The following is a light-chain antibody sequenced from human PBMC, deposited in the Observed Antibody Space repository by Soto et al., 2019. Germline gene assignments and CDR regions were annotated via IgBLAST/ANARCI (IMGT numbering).Light chain of an antibody. CDR2: DAS. J-gene: IGKJ3*01. CDR3: QQYDNLPLT. V-gene: IGKV1-33*01. Sequence: DIQMTQSPSTLSGSVGDRVTITCRASQTISSWLAWYQQKPGKAPKLLIYDASNLETGVPSRFSGSGSGTDFTFTISSLQPEDIATYYCQQYDNLPLTFGPGTKVDN. CDR1: QTISSW.